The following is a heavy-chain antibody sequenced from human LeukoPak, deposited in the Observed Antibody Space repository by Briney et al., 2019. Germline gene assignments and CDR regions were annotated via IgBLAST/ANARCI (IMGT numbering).Heavy chain of an antibody. J-gene: IGHJ5*02. Sequence: TSETLSLTCTVSGGSISSSSYYWSWIRQPPGKGLEWIGYIYYSGSTNYNPSLKSRVTISVDTSKNQFSLKLSSVTAADTAVYYCARVDRSEDSDFNWFDPWGQGTLVTVSS. CDR1: GGSISSSSYY. V-gene: IGHV4-61*01. CDR3: ARVDRSEDSDFNWFDP. D-gene: IGHD3-22*01. CDR2: IYYSGST.